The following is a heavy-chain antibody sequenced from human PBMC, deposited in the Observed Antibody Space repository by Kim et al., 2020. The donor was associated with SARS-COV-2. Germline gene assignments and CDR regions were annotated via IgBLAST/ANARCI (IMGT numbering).Heavy chain of an antibody. D-gene: IGHD5-18*01. Sequence: GGSLRLSCAASGFTFSSYAMHWVRQAPGKGLEWVAVISYDGSNKYYADSVKGRFTISRDNSKNTLYLQMNSLRAEDTAVYYCARVGIQLWLLSWFDPWGQGTLVTVSS. CDR3: ARVGIQLWLLSWFDP. J-gene: IGHJ5*02. CDR2: ISYDGSNK. CDR1: GFTFSSYA. V-gene: IGHV3-30*04.